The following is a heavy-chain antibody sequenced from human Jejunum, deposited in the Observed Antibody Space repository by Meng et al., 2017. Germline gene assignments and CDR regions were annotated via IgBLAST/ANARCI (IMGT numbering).Heavy chain of an antibody. D-gene: IGHD6-13*01. CDR1: GYSFTVNF. CDR3: ARGDSSSLPYYFDY. V-gene: IGHV1-2*02. Sequence: ASVKVSCKASGYSFTVNFLHWVRLAPGHGLEGIGWINPNTGNTNYAQRFEGRVAMTRDTSINTVYMDLISPTSDDTAVYYCARGDSSSLPYYFDYWGQGTLVTVSS. J-gene: IGHJ4*02. CDR2: INPNTGNT.